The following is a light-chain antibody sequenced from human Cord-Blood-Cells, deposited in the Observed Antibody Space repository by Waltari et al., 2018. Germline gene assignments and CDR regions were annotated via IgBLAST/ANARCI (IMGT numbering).Light chain of an antibody. CDR2: DAS. V-gene: IGKV1-5*01. Sequence: DIQMTQSPSTLSASVGDRVTITCRASQSISSWLAWYQQKPGKAPKLLIYDASSLESGVPSRFSGSGSVTEFTLTISSLQPDDFATYYCQQYNSYLWTFGHGTKVEIK. CDR1: QSISSW. J-gene: IGKJ1*01. CDR3: QQYNSYLWT.